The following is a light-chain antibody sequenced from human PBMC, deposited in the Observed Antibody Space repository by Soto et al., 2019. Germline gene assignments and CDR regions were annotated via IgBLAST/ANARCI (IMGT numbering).Light chain of an antibody. Sequence: SYELTQPSSVSVSPGQTARITCSGDVLAKKYARWFQQKPGQAPVLVIYKDSERPSGIPERFSGSSSGTTVTLTISGAQVEDEADYYCNSYTSKSTGVFGTGTKLTVL. CDR3: NSYTSKSTGV. J-gene: IGLJ1*01. CDR1: VLAKKY. V-gene: IGLV3-27*01. CDR2: KDS.